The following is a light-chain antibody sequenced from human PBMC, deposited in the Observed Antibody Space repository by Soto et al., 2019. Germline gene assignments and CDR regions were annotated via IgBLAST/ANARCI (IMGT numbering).Light chain of an antibody. V-gene: IGKV3-15*01. Sequence: EIVLTQSPDNLSLSPGESATLSWRASQSVGPKLVWYQQKFGQAPRLLIYGVSTRATGVPARFSGSGSGTEFTLTISSLQPQDVAVYYCHQYKNWPSWTFGQGTKVDIK. CDR3: HQYKNWPSWT. J-gene: IGKJ1*01. CDR2: GVS. CDR1: QSVGPK.